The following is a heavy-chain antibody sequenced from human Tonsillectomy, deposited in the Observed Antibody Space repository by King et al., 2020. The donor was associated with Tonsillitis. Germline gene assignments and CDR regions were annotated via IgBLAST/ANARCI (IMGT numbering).Heavy chain of an antibody. J-gene: IGHJ4*02. Sequence: VQLVESGGGVVQPGRSLRLSCAASGFTFSSYGMHWVRQAPGKGLEWVAVISYDGSNKYYADSVKGRFTISSDNSKNTMYKQMNSLRAEDTAVYYCAKDVGLRLGELSLFDYWGQGTLVTVSS. V-gene: IGHV3-30*18. CDR3: AKDVGLRLGELSLFDY. CDR1: GFTFSSYG. CDR2: ISYDGSNK. D-gene: IGHD3-16*02.